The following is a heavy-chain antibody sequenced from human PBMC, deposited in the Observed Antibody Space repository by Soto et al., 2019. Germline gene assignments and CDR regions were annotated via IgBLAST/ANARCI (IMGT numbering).Heavy chain of an antibody. CDR1: GGTFSSYT. D-gene: IGHD2-21*02. Sequence: QVQLVQSGAEVKKPGSSVKISCKASGGTFSSYTISWVRQAPGQGLEWMGGIIPIFGTANYAQKFQGRVTITADRSTSTAYRELSSLSSEDMAVYYCARVGRLLAYCVGDCYPKGGACDIWGQGTMVTVSS. CDR3: ARVGRLLAYCVGDCYPKGGACDI. J-gene: IGHJ3*02. V-gene: IGHV1-69*06. CDR2: IIPIFGTA.